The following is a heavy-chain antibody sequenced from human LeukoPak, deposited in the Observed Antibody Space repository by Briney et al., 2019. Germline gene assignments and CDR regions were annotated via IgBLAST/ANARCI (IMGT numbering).Heavy chain of an antibody. V-gene: IGHV3-66*01. Sequence: GGSLRLSCAASGFTVSSNYMSWVRQAPGKGLEWVSVIYSGGSTYYADSVKGRFTISRDNSKNTLYLQMNSLRAEDTAVYYCARAAYSYYFDYWGQGTLVPVSS. CDR3: ARAAYSYYFDY. CDR1: GFTVSSNY. J-gene: IGHJ4*02. CDR2: IYSGGST. D-gene: IGHD1-26*01.